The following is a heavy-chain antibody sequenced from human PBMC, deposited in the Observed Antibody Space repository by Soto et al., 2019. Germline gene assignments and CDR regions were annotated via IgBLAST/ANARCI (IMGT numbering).Heavy chain of an antibody. CDR1: GFTFSSYG. Sequence: QVQLVESGGGVVQPGRSLRLSCAASGFTFSSYGMHWVRQAPGKGLEWVAVIWYDGSNKYYADSVKGRFTISRDNSKNTLYLQMNSLRAEDTAVYYCAREGYSSGWYEDYWGQGTLVTVSS. CDR2: IWYDGSNK. D-gene: IGHD6-19*01. CDR3: AREGYSSGWYEDY. J-gene: IGHJ4*02. V-gene: IGHV3-33*01.